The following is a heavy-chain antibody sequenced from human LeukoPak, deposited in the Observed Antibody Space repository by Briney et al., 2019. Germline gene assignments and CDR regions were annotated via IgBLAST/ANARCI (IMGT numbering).Heavy chain of an antibody. D-gene: IGHD6-13*01. CDR2: IKQDGSEK. CDR1: GFTFSTYW. J-gene: IGHJ4*02. V-gene: IGHV3-7*01. CDR3: ARDSAGNDY. Sequence: GGSLRLSCAASGFTFSTYWMCWVRQAPGKGLEWVDNIKQDGSEKYYVDSVKGRFTISRDNAKNSLYLQMNSLRAEDTAMYYCARDSAGNDYWGQGTLVTVSS.